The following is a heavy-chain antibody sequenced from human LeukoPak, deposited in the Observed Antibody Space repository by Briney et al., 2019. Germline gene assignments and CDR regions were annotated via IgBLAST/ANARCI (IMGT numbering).Heavy chain of an antibody. V-gene: IGHV3-23*01. CDR1: GFTFSSYA. CDR2: ISGSGGST. CDR3: ARGDYGGDYFDY. J-gene: IGHJ4*02. D-gene: IGHD4-23*01. Sequence: GGSLRLSCAASGFTFSSYAMSWVRQAPGKGLEWVSAISGSGGSTYYADSVKGRFTISRDNSKNTLYLQMNSLRAEDTAVYYCARGDYGGDYFDYWGQGTLVTVSS.